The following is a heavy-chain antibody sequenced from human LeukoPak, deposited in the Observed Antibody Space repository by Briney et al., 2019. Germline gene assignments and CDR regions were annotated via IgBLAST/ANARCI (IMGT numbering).Heavy chain of an antibody. CDR1: GYTFTSYD. CDR2: MNPNSGNT. V-gene: IGHV1-8*01. D-gene: IGHD1-1*01. J-gene: IGHJ5*02. CDR3: ARGSWRGSEYKFDP. Sequence: ASVKVSCKASGYTFTSYDINGVRQATGQGLEWMGWMNPNSGNTGYAQKLQGRVTMTRNTSISTAYMELSSLRSEDTAVYYCARGSWRGSEYKFDPWGQGTLVTVSS.